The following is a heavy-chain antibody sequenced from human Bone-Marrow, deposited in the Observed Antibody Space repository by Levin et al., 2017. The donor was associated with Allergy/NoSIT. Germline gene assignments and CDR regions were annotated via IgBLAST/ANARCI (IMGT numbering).Heavy chain of an antibody. Sequence: AGESLKISCSVSGFTFSTYDMHWVRQATGKSLEWVSAIGTAGDTYYSDSVKGRFTISRENARNSLHLQVNSLRAGDTAVYYCARGRGGYYFDSSGYYFNALDMWGQGTMVTVSS. CDR1: GFTFSTYD. J-gene: IGHJ3*02. D-gene: IGHD3-22*01. V-gene: IGHV3-13*01. CDR3: ARGRGGYYFDSSGYYFNALDM. CDR2: IGTAGDT.